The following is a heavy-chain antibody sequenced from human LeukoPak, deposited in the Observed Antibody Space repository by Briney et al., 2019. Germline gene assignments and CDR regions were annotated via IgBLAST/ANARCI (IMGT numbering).Heavy chain of an antibody. J-gene: IGHJ4*02. D-gene: IGHD6-19*01. Sequence: PGGSLRLSCAASGXTFSSYAMHWVRQAPGKGQERVALISYDGSGQYYTESVKGRFTISRDNSKNTLYLQVNSLRVEDTAVYYCARANRPFHTSGWYKDYWGQGILVTVSS. V-gene: IGHV3-30-3*01. CDR1: GXTFSSYA. CDR2: ISYDGSGQ. CDR3: ARANRPFHTSGWYKDY.